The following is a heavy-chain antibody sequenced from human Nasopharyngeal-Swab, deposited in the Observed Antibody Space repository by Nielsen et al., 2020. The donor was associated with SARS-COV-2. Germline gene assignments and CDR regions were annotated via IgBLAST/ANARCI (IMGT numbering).Heavy chain of an antibody. J-gene: IGHJ4*02. CDR3: VRELDYFDS. Sequence: GGSLRLSCAASGFTFSNFAMSWVRQAPGKGLEWVAFISGGGDTIFYADSVKGRFTISRDDAKNSLYLQLNTLRVEDTAVYYCVRELDYFDSWGQGTLVTVSS. CDR2: ISGGGDTI. CDR1: GFTFSNFA. V-gene: IGHV3-48*03. D-gene: IGHD1-1*01.